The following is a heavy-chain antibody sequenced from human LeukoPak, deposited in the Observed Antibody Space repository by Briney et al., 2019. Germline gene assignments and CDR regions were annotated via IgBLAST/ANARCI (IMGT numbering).Heavy chain of an antibody. CDR2: IYHSGST. V-gene: IGHV4-39*07. Sequence: SETLSLTCTVSGGSISSSDYYWNWIRQAPGKGLEWIGSIYHSGSTYYNPSLTSRVTISVDTSKNQFSLKLSSVTAADTAVYYCARGGQLAKNWGQGTLVTVSS. D-gene: IGHD6-13*01. CDR1: GGSISSSDYY. CDR3: ARGGQLAKN. J-gene: IGHJ4*02.